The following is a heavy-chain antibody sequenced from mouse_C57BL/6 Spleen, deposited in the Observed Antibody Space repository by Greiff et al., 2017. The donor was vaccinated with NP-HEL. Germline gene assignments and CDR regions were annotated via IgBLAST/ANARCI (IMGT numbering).Heavy chain of an antibody. V-gene: IGHV10-1*01. Sequence: EVHLVESGGGLVQPKGSLKLSCAASGFSFNTYAMNWVRQAPGKGLEWVARIRSKSNNYATYYADSVKDRFTISRDDSESMLYLQTNNLKTEDTAMYYCVRQGDGYYPFAYWGQGTLVTVSA. CDR3: VRQGDGYYPFAY. CDR1: GFSFNTYA. D-gene: IGHD2-3*01. CDR2: IRSKSNNYAT. J-gene: IGHJ3*01.